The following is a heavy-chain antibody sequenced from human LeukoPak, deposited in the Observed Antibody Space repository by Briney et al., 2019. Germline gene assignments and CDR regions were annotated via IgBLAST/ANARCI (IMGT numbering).Heavy chain of an antibody. CDR2: IYPGDSNT. V-gene: IGHV5-51*01. CDR3: ARPYCSGGSCYSYYFDY. D-gene: IGHD2-15*01. CDR1: GYSFTSYW. J-gene: IGHJ4*02. Sequence: GESLKISCKGSGYSFTSYWIGWVRQMPGKGLEWMGIIYPGDSNTRYSPSFQGQVTISADKSISTAYLQWSSLKASDTAIFYCARPYCSGGSCYSYYFDYWGQGTLVTVSS.